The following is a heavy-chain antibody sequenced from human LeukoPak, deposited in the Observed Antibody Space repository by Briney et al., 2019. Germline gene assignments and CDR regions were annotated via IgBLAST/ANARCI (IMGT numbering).Heavy chain of an antibody. Sequence: GGSLRLSCAVSGITLSNYGMGWVRQAPGKGLEWVAGISDSGGRTNYADSVKGRFTISRDNPKNTLYLKMNSLRAEDTAVYFCAERGVVIRVILVGFHKEAYYFDSWGQGALVTVSS. CDR3: AERGVVIRVILVGFHKEAYYFDS. CDR2: ISDSGGRT. V-gene: IGHV3-23*01. CDR1: GITLSNYG. D-gene: IGHD3-22*01. J-gene: IGHJ4*02.